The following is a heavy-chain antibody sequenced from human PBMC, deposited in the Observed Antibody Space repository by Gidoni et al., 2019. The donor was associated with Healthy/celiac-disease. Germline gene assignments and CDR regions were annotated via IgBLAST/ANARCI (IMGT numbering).Heavy chain of an antibody. V-gene: IGHV4-34*01. CDR3: ARAPNLTGTTFILSVHHFFDY. CDR1: GGSFSGYY. Sequence: QVQLQQWGAGLLKPSETLSLTCAVSGGSFSGYYWSWIRQPPGKGLEWIGEINHSGSTNYNPSLKSRVTISVDTSKNQFSLKLSSVTAADTAVYYCARAPNLTGTTFILSVHHFFDYWGQGTLVTVSS. D-gene: IGHD1-7*01. J-gene: IGHJ4*02. CDR2: INHSGST.